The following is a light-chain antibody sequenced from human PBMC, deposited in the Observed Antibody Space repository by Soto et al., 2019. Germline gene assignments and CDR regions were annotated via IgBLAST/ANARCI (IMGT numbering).Light chain of an antibody. CDR2: GPS. J-gene: IGKJ1*01. V-gene: IGKV3-20*01. Sequence: EIVLTQSPGTLSLSPGERATLSCRASESVSNNYLAWYQQRPGQAPRLRIYGPSSRATGIPDRFSGSGSGTDFTLTISRLEPEDFAVYYCLQYGGSPRPFGRGTKVEIK. CDR3: LQYGGSPRP. CDR1: ESVSNNY.